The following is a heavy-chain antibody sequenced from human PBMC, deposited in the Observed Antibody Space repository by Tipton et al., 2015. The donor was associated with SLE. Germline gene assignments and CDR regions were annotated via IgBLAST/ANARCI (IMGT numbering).Heavy chain of an antibody. D-gene: IGHD5-12*01. CDR3: ARQVRGYGGWFDP. CDR1: GGSISSSNNY. Sequence: TLSLTCTVSGGSISSSNNYWDWIRQPPGKGLEWIGTIYYSGRTDYNPSLKSRVTISVDTSKNQFSLKLSSVTAADTAVYFCARQVRGYGGWFDPWGQGTLVTVSP. V-gene: IGHV4-39*07. J-gene: IGHJ5*02. CDR2: IYYSGRT.